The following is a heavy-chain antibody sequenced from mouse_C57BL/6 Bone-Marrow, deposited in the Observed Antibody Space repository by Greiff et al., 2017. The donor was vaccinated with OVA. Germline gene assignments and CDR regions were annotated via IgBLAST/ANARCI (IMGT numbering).Heavy chain of an antibody. CDR3: AREGWYGSAFDY. CDR1: GYTFTDYY. V-gene: IGHV1-19*01. J-gene: IGHJ2*01. CDR2: INPYNGGT. Sequence: VQLKESGPVLVKPGASVKMSCKASGYTFTDYYMNWVKQSHGKSLEWIGVINPYNGGTSYNQKFKGKATLTVDKSSSTAYMELNSLTSEDSAVYYCAREGWYGSAFDYWGQGTTLTVSS. D-gene: IGHD1-1*01.